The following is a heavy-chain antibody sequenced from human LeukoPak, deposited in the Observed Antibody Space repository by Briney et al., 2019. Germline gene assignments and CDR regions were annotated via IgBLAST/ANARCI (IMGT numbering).Heavy chain of an antibody. CDR1: GFTFSGYS. V-gene: IGHV3-21*01. J-gene: IGHJ4*02. Sequence: PGGPLRLSCAASGFTFSGYSMNWVRQAPGKGLEWVSSISSSSSYIYYADSVKGRFTFSRDNSKNTLHLQMNDLRPEDTAVYYCAKGLNYGLDYWGQGALVTVSS. CDR3: AKGLNYGLDY. D-gene: IGHD3-10*01. CDR2: ISSSSSYI.